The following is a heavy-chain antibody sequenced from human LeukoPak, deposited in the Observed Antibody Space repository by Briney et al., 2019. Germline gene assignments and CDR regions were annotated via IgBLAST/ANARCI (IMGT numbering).Heavy chain of an antibody. J-gene: IGHJ4*02. D-gene: IGHD6-19*01. Sequence: GRSLRLSCAASGFTFSSYGMHWVRQAPGKGLEWVAVISYDGSNKYYADSVKGRFTISRDNSKNTLYLQMNSLRAEDTAVYYCARDESIAVAGTYGHWGPGTLVTVSS. V-gene: IGHV3-30*03. CDR1: GFTFSSYG. CDR2: ISYDGSNK. CDR3: ARDESIAVAGTYGH.